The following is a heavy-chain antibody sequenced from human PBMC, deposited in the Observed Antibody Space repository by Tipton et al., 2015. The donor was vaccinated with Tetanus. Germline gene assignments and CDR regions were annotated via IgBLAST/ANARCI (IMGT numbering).Heavy chain of an antibody. CDR2: ISGSGGST. CDR3: AREATFYYDGSGYRDY. J-gene: IGHJ4*02. D-gene: IGHD3-22*01. V-gene: IGHV3-23*01. CDR1: GFTFSSYA. Sequence: SLRLSCAASGFTFSSYAMSWVRQAPGKGLEWVSAISGSGGSTYYADSVKGRFTISRDNSKNTLYLQMNSLRDEDTAVYYCAREATFYYDGSGYRDYWGQGTLVTVSS.